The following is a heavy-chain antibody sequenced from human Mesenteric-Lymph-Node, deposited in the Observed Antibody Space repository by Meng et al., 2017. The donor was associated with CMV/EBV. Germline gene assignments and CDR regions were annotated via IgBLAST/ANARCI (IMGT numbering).Heavy chain of an antibody. CDR3: ARDLFDSSGTPLLFDY. V-gene: IGHV3-30*03. Sequence: GESLKISCAATGSTFSAYGMHWVRQAPGKGLEWVAVISYDGSNKYYADSVKGRFTISRDNSKNTLYLQMNSLRAEDTAVYYCARDLFDSSGTPLLFDYWGQGTLVTVSS. CDR2: ISYDGSNK. J-gene: IGHJ4*02. D-gene: IGHD3-22*01. CDR1: GSTFSAYG.